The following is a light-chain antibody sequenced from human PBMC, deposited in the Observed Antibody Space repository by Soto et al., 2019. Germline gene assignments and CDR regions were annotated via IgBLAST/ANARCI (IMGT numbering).Light chain of an antibody. V-gene: IGLV3-21*02. J-gene: IGLJ1*01. CDR1: NIGSKS. Sequence: SYELTQPPSVSVAPGQTARITCGGYNIGSKSVHWYQQKPGQAPVLVGYDDGDRPSGIPERFTGSNSGNTATLTISRVEAGDEADYYCQVWHSSSDHLYVFGTGTQLTVL. CDR2: DDG. CDR3: QVWHSSSDHLYV.